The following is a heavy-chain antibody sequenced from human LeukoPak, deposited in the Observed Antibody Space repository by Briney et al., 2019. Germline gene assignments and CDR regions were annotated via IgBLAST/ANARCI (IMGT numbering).Heavy chain of an antibody. CDR3: ARAGPNFDY. V-gene: IGHV4-34*01. CDR1: GGSFSGYY. J-gene: IGHJ4*02. D-gene: IGHD3-10*01. Sequence: ASETLSLTCAVYGGSFSGYYWSWIRQPPGKGLEWIGEINHSGSTNYNPSLKSRVTISVDTSKNQFSLKLSSVTAADTAVYYCARAGPNFDYWGQGTLVTVSS. CDR2: INHSGST.